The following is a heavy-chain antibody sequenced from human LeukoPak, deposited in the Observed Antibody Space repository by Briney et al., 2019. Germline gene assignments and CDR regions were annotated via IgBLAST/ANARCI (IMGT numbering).Heavy chain of an antibody. CDR2: IIPIFGTA. J-gene: IGHJ4*02. Sequence: GSSVKVSCKASGDTFSSYAISWVRQAPGQGLEWMGRIIPIFGTANYAQKFQGRVTITTDESTSTAYMELSSLRSEDTAVYYCACHATQRTGIAVAGPFDYWGQGTLVTVSS. V-gene: IGHV1-69*05. CDR3: ACHATQRTGIAVAGPFDY. CDR1: GDTFSSYA. D-gene: IGHD6-19*01.